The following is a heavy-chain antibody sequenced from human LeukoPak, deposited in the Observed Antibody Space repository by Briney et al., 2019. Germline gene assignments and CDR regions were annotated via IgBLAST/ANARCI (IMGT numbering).Heavy chain of an antibody. CDR2: IYYSGST. Sequence: SETLSLTCTVSGGSISSYYWGWIRQPPGKGLEWIGYIYYSGSTNYNPSLKSRVSISLDTSKNQFSLKLSSVTAADTAVYYCARENLSGGSGRRDAFDIWGQGTMVTVSS. CDR1: GGSISSYY. D-gene: IGHD3-10*01. V-gene: IGHV4-59*01. J-gene: IGHJ3*02. CDR3: ARENLSGGSGRRDAFDI.